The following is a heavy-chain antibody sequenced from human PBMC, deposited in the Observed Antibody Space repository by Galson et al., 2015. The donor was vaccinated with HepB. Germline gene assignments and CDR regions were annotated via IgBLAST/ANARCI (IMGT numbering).Heavy chain of an antibody. CDR2: IDLDDSET. CDR1: GLSSGTNW. Sequence: QSGAEVKKPGESLRISCKVSGLSSGTNWIAWVRQMPEKGLELMGIIDLDDSETRYSPSFEGQVTISADGSIDTAYLQWNSLKASYSAIYFCARLKAVAAAGAGYLDYWGQGALITVSS. V-gene: IGHV5-51*03. J-gene: IGHJ4*02. CDR3: ARLKAVAAAGAGYLDY. D-gene: IGHD6-13*01.